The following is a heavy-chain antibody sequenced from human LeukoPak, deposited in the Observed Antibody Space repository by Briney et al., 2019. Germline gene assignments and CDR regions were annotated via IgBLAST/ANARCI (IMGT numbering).Heavy chain of an antibody. V-gene: IGHV3-21*01. CDR1: GFTFSSYT. CDR2: ITSISSYI. Sequence: GGSLRLSCAASGFTFSSYTMNWVRQAPGKVLKWVSSITSISSYIYYADSVKGRFTISRDNAKNSLCLQMNSLRAEDTAVYYCARHVVAVGFDYWGQGTLVTVSS. J-gene: IGHJ4*02. D-gene: IGHD3-22*01. CDR3: ARHVVAVGFDY.